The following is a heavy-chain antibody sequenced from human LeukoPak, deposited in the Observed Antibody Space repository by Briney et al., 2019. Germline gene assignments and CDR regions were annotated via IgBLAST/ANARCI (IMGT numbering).Heavy chain of an antibody. Sequence: GGSLRLSFAASGFTFSGSAMHWVRQASGKGLEWVGRIRSKANSYATAYAASVKGRFTISRDDSKNTAYLQMNSLKTEDTAVYYCTRLGYYYGSGSPNQYWGQGTLVTVSS. CDR1: GFTFSGSA. J-gene: IGHJ4*02. CDR3: TRLGYYYGSGSPNQY. CDR2: IRSKANSYAT. V-gene: IGHV3-73*01. D-gene: IGHD3-10*01.